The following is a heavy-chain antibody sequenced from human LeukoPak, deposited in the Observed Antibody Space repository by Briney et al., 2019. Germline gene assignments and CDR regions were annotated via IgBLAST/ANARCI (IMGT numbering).Heavy chain of an antibody. Sequence: PGGSLRLSCAASGFTFSSYDMHWVRQATGKGLEWVSAIGTAGDAYYPGSVKGRFTISRENAKNSLYLQMNSLRAGDTAVYYCARAVSGWYAVGNYFDYWGQGTLVTVSS. CDR2: IGTAGDA. CDR3: ARAVSGWYAVGNYFDY. V-gene: IGHV3-13*01. J-gene: IGHJ4*02. D-gene: IGHD6-19*01. CDR1: GFTFSSYD.